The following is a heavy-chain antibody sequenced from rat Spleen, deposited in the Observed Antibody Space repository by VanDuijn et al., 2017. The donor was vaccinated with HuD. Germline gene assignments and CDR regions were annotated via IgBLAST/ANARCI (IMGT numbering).Heavy chain of an antibody. CDR3: ARRYDFDY. CDR2: ITSAGIST. Sequence: EVQLVESDGGLVQPGRSLKLSCAASGFTFSDYYMAWVRQAPTKGLEWVATITSAGISTYYRNSVKGRFTISRDNTKNTLHLQMDSLRSEDTATYYCARRYDFDYWGQGVMVTVSS. V-gene: IGHV5-29*01. D-gene: IGHD2-1*01. J-gene: IGHJ2*01. CDR1: GFTFSDYY.